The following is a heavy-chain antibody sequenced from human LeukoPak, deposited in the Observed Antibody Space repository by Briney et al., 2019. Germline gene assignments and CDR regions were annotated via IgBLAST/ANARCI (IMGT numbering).Heavy chain of an antibody. CDR2: INHSGST. CDR1: GGSFSGYY. J-gene: IGHJ4*02. CDR3: ASRLYGSGSPSLDY. V-gene: IGHV4-34*01. D-gene: IGHD3-10*01. Sequence: PSETLSLTCAVYGGSFSGYYWSWIRQPPGKGLEWIREINHSGSTNYNPSLKSRVTISVDTSKNQFSLKLSSVTAADTAVYYCASRLYGSGSPSLDYWGQGTLVTVSS.